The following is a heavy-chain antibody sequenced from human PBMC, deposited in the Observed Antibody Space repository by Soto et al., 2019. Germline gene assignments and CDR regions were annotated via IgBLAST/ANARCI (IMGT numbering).Heavy chain of an antibody. J-gene: IGHJ4*02. CDR3: AKEFGLYSSGWYRHLGY. CDR1: GFTFSSYG. D-gene: IGHD6-19*01. CDR2: ISYDGSNK. Sequence: QVQLVESGGGVVQPGRSLRLSCAASGFTFSSYGMHWVRQAPGKGLEWVAVISYDGSNKYYADSVKGRLTISRDNSKNSLYLQMNSLRAEDTAVYYCAKEFGLYSSGWYRHLGYWGQGTLVTVSS. V-gene: IGHV3-30*18.